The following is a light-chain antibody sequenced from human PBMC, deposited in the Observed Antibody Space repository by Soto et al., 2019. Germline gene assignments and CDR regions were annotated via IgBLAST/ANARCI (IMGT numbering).Light chain of an antibody. Sequence: EIGLTQSPSNLSLSPGERATLSCRASQSVNIYLAWYQQKPGQAPRLLIYDASNRATGIPARFSGSGSGTDFTLTISRLEPEDFAVYYCQQYGSSPPITFGQGTRLEIK. CDR2: DAS. V-gene: IGKV3-20*01. CDR3: QQYGSSPPIT. CDR1: QSVNIY. J-gene: IGKJ5*01.